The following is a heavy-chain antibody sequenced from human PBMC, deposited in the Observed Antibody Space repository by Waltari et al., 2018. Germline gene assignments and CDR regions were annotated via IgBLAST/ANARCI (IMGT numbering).Heavy chain of an antibody. J-gene: IGHJ6*02. CDR3: TRVREQLVPYYYYGMDV. CDR2: IRSKAYGGTT. D-gene: IGHD6-6*01. V-gene: IGHV3-49*03. CDR1: GFTFGDYA. Sequence: EVQLVESGGGLVQPGRSLRLSCTASGFTFGDYAMSWFRQAPGKGLEWVGFIRSKAYGGTTEYAASGKGRFTSARDDSKSIAYLQMNSLKTEDTAGYYCTRVREQLVPYYYYGMDVWGQGTTVTVSS.